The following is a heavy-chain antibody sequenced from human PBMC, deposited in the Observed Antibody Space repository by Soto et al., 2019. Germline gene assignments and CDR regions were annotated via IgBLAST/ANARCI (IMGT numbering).Heavy chain of an antibody. CDR2: IIPILGIA. CDR1: GGTFSSYT. V-gene: IGHV1-69*02. J-gene: IGHJ3*02. D-gene: IGHD2-8*01. Sequence: QVQLVQSGAEVKKPGSSVKVSCKASGGTFSSYTISWVRQAPGQGLEWMGRIIPILGIANYAQKFQGRVTITADKSTSTAYMELSSLRSEDTAVYYCARFEGGVLDAFDIWGQGTMVTVSS. CDR3: ARFEGGVLDAFDI.